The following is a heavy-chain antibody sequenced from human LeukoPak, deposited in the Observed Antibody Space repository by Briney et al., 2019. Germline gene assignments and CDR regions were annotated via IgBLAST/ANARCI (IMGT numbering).Heavy chain of an antibody. Sequence: ASVKVSCKASGYTFTGYYMHWVRQAPGQGLEWMGWISAYNGNTNYAQKFQGRVTMTTDTSTSTAYMELKSLRSDDTAVYYCARDLPDLTYYYDSSGLDYWGQGTLVTVSS. V-gene: IGHV1-18*04. J-gene: IGHJ4*02. D-gene: IGHD3-22*01. CDR1: GYTFTGYY. CDR3: ARDLPDLTYYYDSSGLDY. CDR2: ISAYNGNT.